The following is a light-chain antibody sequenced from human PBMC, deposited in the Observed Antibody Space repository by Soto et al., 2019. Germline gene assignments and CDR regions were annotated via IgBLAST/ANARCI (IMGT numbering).Light chain of an antibody. Sequence: DIVMTQSPDSLAVSLGERATINCKSSQSGLYTSNNKNYLAWYQQKPGQPPKMLIYWASTRRSGVPDRFRGCGSRADFTLTIKTLQAEDVAIYYCQQYYTTPRTFCQGTKVEIK. CDR2: WAS. CDR1: QSGLYTSNNKNY. J-gene: IGKJ1*01. V-gene: IGKV4-1*01. CDR3: QQYYTTPRT.